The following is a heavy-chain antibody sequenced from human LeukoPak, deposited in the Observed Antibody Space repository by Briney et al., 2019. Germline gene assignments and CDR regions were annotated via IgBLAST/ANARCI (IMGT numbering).Heavy chain of an antibody. CDR3: ARIQPTTYYYYYGMDV. V-gene: IGHV5-51*01. J-gene: IGHJ6*02. D-gene: IGHD1-1*01. Sequence: GASLQISCKGSGSSFTSYWIGWVRQLPGKGLEWMGIIYPGDSDTRYSPSFQGQVTISADKSISTAYLQWSSLKASDTAMYYCARIQPTTYYYYYGMDVWGQGTTVTVSS. CDR1: GSSFTSYW. CDR2: IYPGDSDT.